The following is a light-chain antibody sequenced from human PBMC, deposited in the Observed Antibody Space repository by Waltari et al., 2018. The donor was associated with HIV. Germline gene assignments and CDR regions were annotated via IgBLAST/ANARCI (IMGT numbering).Light chain of an antibody. Sequence: DIQMTQSPSTLSASVGDRVTITCRASQSISTWLAWYQQKPGQAPKLLIYKASSFESGVPSRFSGSGSGTEFTLTISTLQPDDFATYYCQQYNSYWTFGQGTKLGIK. CDR2: KAS. J-gene: IGKJ2*01. V-gene: IGKV1-5*03. CDR3: QQYNSYWT. CDR1: QSISTW.